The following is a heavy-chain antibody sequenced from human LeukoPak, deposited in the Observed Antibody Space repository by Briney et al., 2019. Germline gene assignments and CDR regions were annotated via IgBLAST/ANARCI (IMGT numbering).Heavy chain of an antibody. Sequence: SETLSLTCAVYGGSFSGYYWSWIRQPPGKGLEWIGEINHSGSTNYNPSLKSRVTISVDTSKNQFSLKLSSVIAADTAVYYCARHRWGITMVRGVIDYYYYYMDVWGKGTTVTISS. CDR2: INHSGST. J-gene: IGHJ6*03. V-gene: IGHV4-34*01. CDR3: ARHRWGITMVRGVIDYYYYYMDV. D-gene: IGHD3-10*01. CDR1: GGSFSGYY.